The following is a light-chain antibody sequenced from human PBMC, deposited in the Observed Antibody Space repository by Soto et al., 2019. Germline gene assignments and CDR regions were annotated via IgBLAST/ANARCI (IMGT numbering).Light chain of an antibody. CDR1: QSISSW. CDR2: KAS. CDR3: QQYNSYWT. V-gene: IGKV1-5*03. Sequence: DIQMTQSPSTLSASVGDRVTITCRASQSISSWLAWYQQKPGKAPKLLIYKASSLESGVPSRFSGSGSGTEFTITISSLQADDFATYYRQQYNSYWTFGQGTKVEIK. J-gene: IGKJ1*01.